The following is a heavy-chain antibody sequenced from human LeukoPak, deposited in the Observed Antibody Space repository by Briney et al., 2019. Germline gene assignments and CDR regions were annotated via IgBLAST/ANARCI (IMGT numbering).Heavy chain of an antibody. CDR3: ARGRLVFARSGYGLDI. J-gene: IGHJ3*02. Sequence: GASVKVSCKASGYTFTSYAMNWVRQAPGQGLEWMGWINTNTGNPTYAQGFTGRFVFSLDTSVSTAYLQISGLKVEDTAVYYCARGRLVFARSGYGLDIWGQGTMVTVSS. D-gene: IGHD5-12*01. CDR2: INTNTGNP. CDR1: GYTFTSYA. V-gene: IGHV7-4-1*02.